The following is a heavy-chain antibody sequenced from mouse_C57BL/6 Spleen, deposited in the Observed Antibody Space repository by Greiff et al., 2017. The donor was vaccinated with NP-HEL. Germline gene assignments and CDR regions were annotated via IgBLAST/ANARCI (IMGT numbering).Heavy chain of an antibody. CDR3: ARSIYYYGSSHFDV. V-gene: IGHV1-64*01. CDR1: GYTFTSYW. J-gene: IGHJ1*03. Sequence: QVQLKQPGAELVKPGASVKLSCKASGYTFTSYWMHWVKQRPGQGLEWIGMIHPNSGSTNYNEKFKSKATLTVDKSSSTAYMQLSSLTSEDSAVYYCARSIYYYGSSHFDVWGTGTTVTVSS. CDR2: IHPNSGST. D-gene: IGHD1-1*01.